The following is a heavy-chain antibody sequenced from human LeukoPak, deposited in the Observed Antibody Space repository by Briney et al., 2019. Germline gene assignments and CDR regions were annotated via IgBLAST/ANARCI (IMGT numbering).Heavy chain of an antibody. D-gene: IGHD4-17*01. CDR3: AKDSGLDYGDYGWAYYFDY. Sequence: PGGSLRLSCAASGFTFSSYGMHWVRQAPGKGLEWVAVISYDGSNKYYADSVKGRFTISRDNSKNTLYLQMNSLRAEDTAVYYCAKDSGLDYGDYGWAYYFDYWGQGTLVTVSS. CDR1: GFTFSSYG. V-gene: IGHV3-30*18. CDR2: ISYDGSNK. J-gene: IGHJ4*02.